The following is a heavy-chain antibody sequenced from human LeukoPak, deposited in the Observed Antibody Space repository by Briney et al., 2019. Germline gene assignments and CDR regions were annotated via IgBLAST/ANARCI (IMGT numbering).Heavy chain of an antibody. J-gene: IGHJ4*02. CDR3: AKDRGYSGYDLTHFDY. Sequence: GGSLRLSCAASGFTFSSYAMSWVRQAPGKGLEWVSAISGSGGSTYYADSVKGRFTISRDNSKNTLYLQMNSLRAEDTAVCYCAKDRGYSGYDLTHFDYWGQGTLVTVSS. V-gene: IGHV3-23*01. CDR1: GFTFSSYA. CDR2: ISGSGGST. D-gene: IGHD5-12*01.